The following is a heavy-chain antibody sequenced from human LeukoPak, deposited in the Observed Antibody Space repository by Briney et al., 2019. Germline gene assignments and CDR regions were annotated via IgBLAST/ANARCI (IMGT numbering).Heavy chain of an antibody. J-gene: IGHJ5*02. CDR3: ARLLRGIAAANWFDP. V-gene: IGHV4-39*01. Sequence: SETLSLTCTVSGGSISSSSYYWGWIRQPPGKGLEWIGSIYYSGSTYYNPSLKSRVTISVDTSKNQFSLKLSSVTAADTAVYYCARLLRGIAAANWFDPWGQGTLVTVSS. D-gene: IGHD6-13*01. CDR2: IYYSGST. CDR1: GGSISSSSYY.